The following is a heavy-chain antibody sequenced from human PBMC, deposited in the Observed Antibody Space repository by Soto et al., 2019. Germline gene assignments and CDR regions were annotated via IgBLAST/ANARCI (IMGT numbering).Heavy chain of an antibody. CDR2: IYYSGST. CDR1: GGSISSSSYY. CDR3: ARRYLRGNDYFDY. Sequence: QLQLQESGPGLVKPSETLSLTCTVSGGSISSSSYYWGWIRQPPGKGLEWIGSIYYSGSTYYNPSLKSRVTISVDTSKNQFSLKLSSVTVADTAVYYCARRYLRGNDYFDYWGQVTLVTVSS. J-gene: IGHJ4*02. D-gene: IGHD3-3*01. V-gene: IGHV4-39*01.